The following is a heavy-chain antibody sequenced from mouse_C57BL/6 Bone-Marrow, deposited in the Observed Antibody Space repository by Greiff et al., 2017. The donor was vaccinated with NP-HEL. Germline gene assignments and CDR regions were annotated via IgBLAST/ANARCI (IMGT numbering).Heavy chain of an antibody. Sequence: QVQLQQPGAELVKPGASVKMSCKASGYTFTSYWITWVKQRPGQVLEWIGDIYPGSGSTNYNEKFKSKATLTVDTSSSTAYMQLSSLTSEDSAVYYCAREDGYDYDWFAYWGQGTLVTVSA. D-gene: IGHD2-4*01. CDR1: GYTFTSYW. CDR3: AREDGYDYDWFAY. J-gene: IGHJ3*01. CDR2: IYPGSGST. V-gene: IGHV1-55*01.